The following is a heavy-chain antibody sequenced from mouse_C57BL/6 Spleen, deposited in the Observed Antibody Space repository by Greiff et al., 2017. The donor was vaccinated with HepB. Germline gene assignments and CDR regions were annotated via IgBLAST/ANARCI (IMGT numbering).Heavy chain of an antibody. CDR2: IYPGSGNT. J-gene: IGHJ4*01. V-gene: IGHV1-76*01. CDR1: GYTFTDYY. D-gene: IGHD2-4*01. CDR3: ARCVYYDYDYYAMDY. Sequence: LVESGAELVRPGASVKLSCKASGYTFTDYYINWVKQTPGQGLEWIARIYPGSGNTYYNEKFKGKATLTAEKSSSTAYMQLSSLTSEDSAVYFCARCVYYDYDYYAMDYWGQGTSVTVSS.